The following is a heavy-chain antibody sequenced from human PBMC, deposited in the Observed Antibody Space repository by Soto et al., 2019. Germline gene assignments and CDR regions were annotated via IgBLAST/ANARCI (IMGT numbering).Heavy chain of an antibody. V-gene: IGHV3-53*01. CDR2: IYSGGST. CDR1: GFTVSSNY. Sequence: GGSLRLSCAASGFTVSSNYMSWVRQAPGKGLEWVSVIYSGGSTYYADSVKGRFTISRDNTKNTLYLQMNSLRVEDTAVYYCARASGSNIHFDYWGQGTLVTVSS. D-gene: IGHD1-26*01. CDR3: ARASGSNIHFDY. J-gene: IGHJ4*02.